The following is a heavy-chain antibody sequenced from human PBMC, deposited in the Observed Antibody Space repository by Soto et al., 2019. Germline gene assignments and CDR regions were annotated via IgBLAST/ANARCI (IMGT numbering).Heavy chain of an antibody. CDR3: SRDQPDIDDILTGYYAFDI. Sequence: GGSLRLSCAASGFTFSSYSMNWVRQAPGKGLEWVSYISSSSSTIYYADSVKGRFTISRDNAKNSLYLQMNSLRAEDTAVYYCSRDQPDIDDILTGYYAFDIWGQGTMVTVSS. V-gene: IGHV3-48*04. D-gene: IGHD3-9*01. J-gene: IGHJ3*02. CDR1: GFTFSSYS. CDR2: ISSSSSTI.